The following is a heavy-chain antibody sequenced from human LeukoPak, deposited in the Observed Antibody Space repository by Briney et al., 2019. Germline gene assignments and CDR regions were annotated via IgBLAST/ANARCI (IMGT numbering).Heavy chain of an antibody. J-gene: IGHJ3*02. V-gene: IGHV1-18*01. CDR1: GYTFTGYG. D-gene: IGHD2-21*02. CDR2: ISAYNGNT. CDR3: ARDLIVVVTADDAFDI. Sequence: ASVKVSCKASGYTFTGYGISWVRQAPGQGLEWMGWISAYNGNTNYAQKLQGRVTMTTDTSTSTTYMELRSLRSDDTAVYYCARDLIVVVTADDAFDIWGQGTMVTVSS.